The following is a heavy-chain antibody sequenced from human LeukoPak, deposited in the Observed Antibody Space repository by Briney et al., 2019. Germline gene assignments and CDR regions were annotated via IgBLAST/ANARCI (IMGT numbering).Heavy chain of an antibody. CDR2: IYYSGST. CDR3: ARFAFGGVNFDY. V-gene: IGHV4-39*01. CDR1: GGSISSSSYH. J-gene: IGHJ4*02. Sequence: SETLSLTCTVSGGSISSSSYHWGWIRQPPGKGLEWIGSIYYSGSTYYNPSLKSRVTISVDTSKNQFSLKLSSVTAADTAVYYCARFAFGGVNFDYWGQGTLVTVSS. D-gene: IGHD3-16*01.